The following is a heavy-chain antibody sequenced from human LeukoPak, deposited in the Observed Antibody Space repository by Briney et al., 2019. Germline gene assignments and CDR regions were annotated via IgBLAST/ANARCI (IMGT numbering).Heavy chain of an antibody. J-gene: IGHJ4*02. CDR1: GYTFTSYD. V-gene: IGHV1-2*02. D-gene: IGHD6-19*01. Sequence: GASVKVSCKASGYTFTSYDINWVRQAPGQGLEWMGWINPNSGGTNYAQKFQGRVTMTRDTSISTAYMELSRLRSDDTAVYYCARGVAGRGDYWGQGTLVTVSS. CDR3: ARGVAGRGDY. CDR2: INPNSGGT.